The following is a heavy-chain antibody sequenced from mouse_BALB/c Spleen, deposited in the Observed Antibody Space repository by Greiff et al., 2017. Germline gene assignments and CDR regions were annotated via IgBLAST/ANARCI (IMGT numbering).Heavy chain of an antibody. V-gene: IGHV2-9*02. CDR1: GFSLPSYG. CDR2: IWAGGST. CDR3: ARGTTVRGAWFAY. D-gene: IGHD1-1*01. Sequence: VQLQESGPGLVAPSQSLSITCTVSGFSLPSYGVHWVRQPPGKGLEWLGVIWAGGSTNYNSALMSRLSISKDNSKSQVFLKMNSLQTDDTAMYYCARGTTVRGAWFAYWGQGTLVTVSA. J-gene: IGHJ3*01.